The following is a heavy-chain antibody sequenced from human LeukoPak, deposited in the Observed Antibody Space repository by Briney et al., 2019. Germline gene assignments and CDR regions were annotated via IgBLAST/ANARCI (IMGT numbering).Heavy chain of an antibody. CDR3: ASPTYSSSFYYYYGMDV. CDR1: GFTFSSYA. D-gene: IGHD6-13*01. CDR2: ISYDGSNK. V-gene: IGHV3-30-3*01. Sequence: GGPLRLSCAASGFTFSSYAMHWVRQAPGKGLEWVAVISYDGSNKYYADSVKGRFTISRDNSKNTLYLQMNSLRAEDTAVYYCASPTYSSSFYYYYGMDVWGQGTTVTVSS. J-gene: IGHJ6*02.